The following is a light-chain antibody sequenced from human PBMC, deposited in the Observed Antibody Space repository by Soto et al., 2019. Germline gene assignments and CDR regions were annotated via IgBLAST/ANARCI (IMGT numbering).Light chain of an antibody. CDR1: QSVSSSY. CDR2: GAS. CDR3: QQYGSSPPIT. J-gene: IGKJ5*01. V-gene: IGKV3-20*01. Sequence: EIGVTQSPGTLSLSPGERTNLSCRARQSVSSSYLAWYQQKPGQAPRLLIYGASSRATGIPDRFSGSGSGTDFTLTISRLEPEDFAVYYCQQYGSSPPITFGQGTRLEIK.